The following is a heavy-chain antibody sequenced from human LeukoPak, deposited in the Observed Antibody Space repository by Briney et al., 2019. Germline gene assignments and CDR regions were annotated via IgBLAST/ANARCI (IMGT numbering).Heavy chain of an antibody. CDR3: AKVKWKLIGYFDY. D-gene: IGHD1-20*01. V-gene: IGHV3-23*01. J-gene: IGHJ4*02. Sequence: PGRSLRLSCAASGFTFTNYAMSWVRQAPGKGLEWVSVLTGDGGTYYADSVKGRFTNSRDDSKNTLFLQMNSLRAEDTAVYFCAKVKWKLIGYFDYWGQGTLVTVSS. CDR2: LTGDGGT. CDR1: GFTFTNYA.